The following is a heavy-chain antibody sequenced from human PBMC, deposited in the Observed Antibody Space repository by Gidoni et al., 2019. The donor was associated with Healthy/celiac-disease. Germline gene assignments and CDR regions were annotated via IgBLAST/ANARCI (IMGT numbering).Heavy chain of an antibody. J-gene: IGHJ5*02. CDR3: AREGIAAAFEP. Sequence: QVQLQQWGAGLLKPSVTLSLTCAVYGGSFSGYYWSWIRQPPGKGLEWIGEINHSGSTNYNPSRKSRVTISVDTSKNQFSLKLSSVTAADTAVYYCAREGIAAAFEPWGQGTLVTVSS. D-gene: IGHD6-13*01. CDR1: GGSFSGYY. CDR2: INHSGST. V-gene: IGHV4-34*01.